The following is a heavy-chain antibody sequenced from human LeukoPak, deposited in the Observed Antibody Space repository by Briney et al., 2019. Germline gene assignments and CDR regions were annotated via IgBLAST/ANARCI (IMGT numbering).Heavy chain of an antibody. D-gene: IGHD3-10*01. V-gene: IGHV3-21*01. CDR2: ISSSSSYI. CDR3: ARKRGSGRGRSGYFDY. CDR1: GFTFSSYS. Sequence: KTGGSLRLSCAASGFTFSSYSMYWVRQAPGKGLEWVSSISSSSSYIYYADSVKGRFTFSRDNAKNSLYLQMNSLRAEDTAVYYCARKRGSGRGRSGYFDYWGQGTLVTVSS. J-gene: IGHJ4*02.